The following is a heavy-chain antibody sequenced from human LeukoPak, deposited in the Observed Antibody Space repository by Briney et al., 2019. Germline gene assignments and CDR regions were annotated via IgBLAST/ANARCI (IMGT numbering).Heavy chain of an antibody. V-gene: IGHV4-59*01. Sequence: SETLSPTCTVSGGSISSYYWSWIRQPPGKGLEWIGCINYSGSTNYNPSLKSRVTISVDTSKNQFSLNLSSVTAADTAVYYCARDYGGSLDYWGQGTLVTVSS. CDR1: GGSISSYY. D-gene: IGHD3-16*01. J-gene: IGHJ4*02. CDR3: ARDYGGSLDY. CDR2: INYSGST.